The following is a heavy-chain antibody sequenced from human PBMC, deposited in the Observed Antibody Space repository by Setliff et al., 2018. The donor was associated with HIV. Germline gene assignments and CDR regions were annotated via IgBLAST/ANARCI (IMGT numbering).Heavy chain of an antibody. V-gene: IGHV4-61*09. Sequence: SETLSLTCTVSGGSISSGSYYWSWVRQPAGKGLEWIGQVHSTLSTNYNPSLKSRLSISADTSKNQFSLNLRFVTAADTALYYCARRTFGSGRFDPWGQGTPVTVPQ. CDR3: ARRTFGSGRFDP. J-gene: IGHJ5*02. D-gene: IGHD6-19*01. CDR1: GGSISSGSYY. CDR2: VHSTLST.